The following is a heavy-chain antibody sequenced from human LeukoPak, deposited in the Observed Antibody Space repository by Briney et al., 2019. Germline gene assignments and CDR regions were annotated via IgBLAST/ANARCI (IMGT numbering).Heavy chain of an antibody. CDR3: ARGDSGYETYYYYYMDV. D-gene: IGHD5-12*01. V-gene: IGHV1-69*13. CDR1: GGTFSSYA. J-gene: IGHJ6*03. Sequence: ASVKVSCEASGGTFSSYAISWVRQAPGQGLEWMGGIIPIFGTANYAQKFQGRVTITADESTSTAYMELSSLRSEDTAVYYCARGDSGYETYYYYYMDVWGKGTTVTISS. CDR2: IIPIFGTA.